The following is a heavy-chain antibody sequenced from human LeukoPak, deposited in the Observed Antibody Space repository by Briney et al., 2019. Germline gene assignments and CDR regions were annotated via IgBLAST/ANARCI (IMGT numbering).Heavy chain of an antibody. CDR3: ARVSWFDELPNY. V-gene: IGHV4-59*12. CDR2: IHSSGST. CDR1: GVSIISYY. J-gene: IGHJ4*02. Sequence: SETLSLTCTVSGVSIISYYWSWIRQPPGKGLEWIAFIHSSGSTGYNPSLKSRVTISVDTSKNQFSLKLSSVTAADTAVYYCARVSWFDELPNYWGQGTLVSVSS. D-gene: IGHD3-10*01.